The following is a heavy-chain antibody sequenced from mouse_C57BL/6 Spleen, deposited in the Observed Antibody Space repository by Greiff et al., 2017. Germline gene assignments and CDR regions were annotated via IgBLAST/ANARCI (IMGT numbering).Heavy chain of an antibody. V-gene: IGHV5-4*01. J-gene: IGHJ4*01. CDR1: GFTFSSYA. CDR3: ARDRILRGVYAMEY. D-gene: IGHD1-1*01. CDR2: ISDGGSYT. Sequence: EVQRVESGGGLVKPGGSLKLSCAASGFTFSSYAMSWVRQTPEKRLEWVGTISDGGSYTYYPDNVKGRFTISRDNAKNNLYLQMSHLKSEDTAMYYCARDRILRGVYAMEYWGQGTSVTVSA.